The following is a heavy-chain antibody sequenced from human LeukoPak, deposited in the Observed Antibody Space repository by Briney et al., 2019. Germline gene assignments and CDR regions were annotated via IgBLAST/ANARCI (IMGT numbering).Heavy chain of an antibody. V-gene: IGHV1-8*03. CDR2: MNPNSGNT. D-gene: IGHD3-22*01. Sequence: ASVKVSCKASGYTFTSYDINWVRQATGQGLEWMGWMNPNSGNTGYAQKFQGRVTITRNTSISTAYMELSSLRSEDTAVYYCARYHYYDSSGYYKYYFDYWGQGTLVTVSS. J-gene: IGHJ4*02. CDR3: ARYHYYDSSGYYKYYFDY. CDR1: GYTFTSYD.